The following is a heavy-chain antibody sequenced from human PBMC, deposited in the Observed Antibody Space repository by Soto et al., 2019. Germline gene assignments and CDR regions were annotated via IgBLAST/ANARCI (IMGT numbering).Heavy chain of an antibody. CDR3: ARGTALWLGGWFDP. V-gene: IGHV3-48*02. D-gene: IGHD3-10*01. Sequence: EVQLVESGGGLVQPGGSLRLSCAASGFTFSSYSMNWVRQAPGKGLEWVSYISSSSSTIYYADSVKGRFTISRDNAKNSLYLQMNSLRDEDTAVYYCARGTALWLGGWFDPWGQGTLLTVSS. CDR1: GFTFSSYS. CDR2: ISSSSSTI. J-gene: IGHJ5*02.